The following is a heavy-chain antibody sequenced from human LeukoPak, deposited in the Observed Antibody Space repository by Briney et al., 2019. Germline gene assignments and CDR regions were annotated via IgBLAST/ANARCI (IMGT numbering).Heavy chain of an antibody. CDR1: GFTFNNYA. J-gene: IGHJ4*02. CDR3: ASSGSYIY. D-gene: IGHD3-10*01. Sequence: GGSLRLSCAASGFTFNNYAMSWVRQAPGKGLEWVASIKQDGSEKYYVDSVKGRFTISRDNAKNSLYLQMNSLRAEDTAVYYCASSGSYIYWGQGTLVTVSS. CDR2: IKQDGSEK. V-gene: IGHV3-7*01.